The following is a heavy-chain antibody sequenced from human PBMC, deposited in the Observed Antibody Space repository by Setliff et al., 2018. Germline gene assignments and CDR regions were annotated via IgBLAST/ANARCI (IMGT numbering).Heavy chain of an antibody. CDR1: GGSISSSNW. Sequence: SETLSLTCAVSGGSISSSNWWSWVRQPPGKGLEWIGEIYHSGSTNYNPSLKSRVTISVDKSRNQFSLKLSSVTAADTAVYYCARDWGSSGWYFDYWGQGTLVTVSS. V-gene: IGHV4-4*02. J-gene: IGHJ4*02. D-gene: IGHD6-19*01. CDR3: ARDWGSSGWYFDY. CDR2: IYHSGST.